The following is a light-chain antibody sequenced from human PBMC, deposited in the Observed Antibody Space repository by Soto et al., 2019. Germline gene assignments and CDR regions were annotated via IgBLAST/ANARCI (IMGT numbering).Light chain of an antibody. CDR1: NSDIGFYNY. V-gene: IGLV2-14*01. CDR2: EVA. J-gene: IGLJ1*01. CDR3: SSYTSSSPLYV. Sequence: QSVLTQPASVSGSPGQSITISCTGTNSDIGFYNYVSWYQQHPGEAPKLIIYEVAKRPSGVSSRFSGSKSGNTASLTISGLQAEDEADYHCSSYTSSSPLYVFGTRTKLTVL.